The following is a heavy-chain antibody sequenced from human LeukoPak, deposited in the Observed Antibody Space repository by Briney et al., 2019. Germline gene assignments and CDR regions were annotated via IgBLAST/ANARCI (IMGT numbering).Heavy chain of an antibody. Sequence: ASVKVSCKASGYTFTSYVINWVRQAPGQGLEWMGWMNPKSANTGYAQKFQGRVTMTRNTSISTAYMELSSLRSEATAVYYCARGVVVPAAWDYYYYMDVWGKGTTVTISS. J-gene: IGHJ6*03. CDR3: ARGVVVPAAWDYYYYMDV. D-gene: IGHD2-2*01. CDR2: MNPKSANT. V-gene: IGHV1-8*01. CDR1: GYTFTSYV.